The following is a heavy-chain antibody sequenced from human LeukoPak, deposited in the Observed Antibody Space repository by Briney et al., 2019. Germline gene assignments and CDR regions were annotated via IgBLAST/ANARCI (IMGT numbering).Heavy chain of an antibody. Sequence: GGSLRLSCVASGFTFSTHGMQWVRQAPGKGLEWVAVISYDGSNKYYADSVKGRFTISRDNSKNTLYLQMNSLRAEDTAVYYCAKGNGGSTSDWGQGTLVTVSS. V-gene: IGHV3-30*18. CDR1: GFTFSTHG. CDR3: AKGNGGSTSD. J-gene: IGHJ4*02. CDR2: ISYDGSNK. D-gene: IGHD1-26*01.